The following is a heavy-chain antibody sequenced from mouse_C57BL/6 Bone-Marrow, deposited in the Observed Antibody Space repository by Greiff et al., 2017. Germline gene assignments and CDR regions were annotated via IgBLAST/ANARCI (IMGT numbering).Heavy chain of an antibody. CDR2: ISSGGDYI. Sequence: DVHLVESGEGLVKPGGSLKLSCAASGFTFSSYAMSWVRQTPEKRLEWVAYISSGGDYIYYADTVKGRFTISRDNARNTLYLQMSSLKSEDTAMYYCTREINDGYLYYYAMDYWGQGTSVTVSS. CDR3: TREINDGYLYYYAMDY. J-gene: IGHJ4*01. D-gene: IGHD2-3*01. CDR1: GFTFSSYA. V-gene: IGHV5-9-1*02.